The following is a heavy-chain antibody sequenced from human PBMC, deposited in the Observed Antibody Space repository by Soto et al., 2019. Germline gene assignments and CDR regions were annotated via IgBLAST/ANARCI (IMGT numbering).Heavy chain of an antibody. D-gene: IGHD4-17*01. CDR3: AREVDFGEYFRSGAIVI. J-gene: IGHJ3*02. V-gene: IGHV4-59*01. CDR1: GGSISSYY. Sequence: SETLSLTCTVSGGSISSYYWSWIRQPPGKGLEWIGYIYYSGSTNYNPSLKSRVTISVDTSKNQFSLKLSSVTAADTAVYYCAREVDFGEYFRSGAIVIWGPTTIVSVS. CDR2: IYYSGST.